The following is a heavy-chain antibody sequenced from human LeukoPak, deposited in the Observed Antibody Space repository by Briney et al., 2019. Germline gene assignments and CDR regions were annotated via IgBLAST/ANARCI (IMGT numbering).Heavy chain of an antibody. J-gene: IGHJ3*02. CDR2: INPNTGGT. Sequence: ASVKVSCKASGYTFTDYYMHWVRQAPGQGLEWMGWINPNTGGTNYAQKFQGRVTMTRDTSISTAYMELSRLGSGDTAVYYCARAGIWDYDDSSGYYNGAFDIWGQGTMVTVSS. D-gene: IGHD3-22*01. CDR1: GYTFTDYY. CDR3: ARAGIWDYDDSSGYYNGAFDI. V-gene: IGHV1-2*02.